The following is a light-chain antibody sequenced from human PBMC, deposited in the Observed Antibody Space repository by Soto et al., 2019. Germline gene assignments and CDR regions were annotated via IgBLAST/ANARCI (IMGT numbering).Light chain of an antibody. CDR3: QKYDSAPVWT. V-gene: IGKV1-27*01. J-gene: IGKJ1*01. Sequence: DIQMTQSPSSLSAAVGDRVTIACRASQDISNYLAWYQQKPGRAPKLLIFAASTLQSGVPSRFSGSGSGTEFTLTISSLQPEDVATYYCQKYDSAPVWTFGQGTKVEIK. CDR1: QDISNY. CDR2: AAS.